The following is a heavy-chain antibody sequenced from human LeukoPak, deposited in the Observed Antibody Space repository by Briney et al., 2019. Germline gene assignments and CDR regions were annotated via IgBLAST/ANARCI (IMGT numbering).Heavy chain of an antibody. CDR2: ISAYNGNT. CDR1: GYTFTSIG. Sequence: ASVTVSCKASGYTFTSIGISWVRQAPGQGLEWMGWISAYNGNTIYAQMLQGRVTMTTDTSTSTAYMELRSLRSDDTAVYYCARDLSSSYYYVFDYWGQGTLVTVSS. J-gene: IGHJ4*02. D-gene: IGHD3-22*01. CDR3: ARDLSSSYYYVFDY. V-gene: IGHV1-18*01.